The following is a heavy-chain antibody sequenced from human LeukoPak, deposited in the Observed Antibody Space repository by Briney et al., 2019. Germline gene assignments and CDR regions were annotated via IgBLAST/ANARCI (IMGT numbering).Heavy chain of an antibody. J-gene: IGHJ3*02. CDR1: GFTFTSSA. D-gene: IGHD3-22*01. CDR3: AAGYYYDSSGYYSDAFDI. CDR2: IVVGSGNT. V-gene: IGHV1-58*01. Sequence: SVKVSCKASGFTFTSSAVQWLRQARGQRLEWIGWIVVGSGNTNYAQKFQERVTITRDMSTSTAYMELSSLRSEDTAVYYCAAGYYYDSSGYYSDAFDIWGQGTMVTVSS.